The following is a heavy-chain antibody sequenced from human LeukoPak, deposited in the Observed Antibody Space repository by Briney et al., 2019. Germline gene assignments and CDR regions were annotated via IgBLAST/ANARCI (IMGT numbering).Heavy chain of an antibody. CDR1: GFTFSSYE. J-gene: IGHJ3*02. V-gene: IGHV3-48*03. CDR3: ARAALIVGAKNNAFDI. D-gene: IGHD1-26*01. Sequence: AGGSLRLSCAASGFTFSSYEMNWVRQAPGKGLEWVSYISSSGSTIYYADSVKGRFTISRDNAKNSLYLQMNSLRAEDTAVYYCARAALIVGAKNNAFDIWGQGTMVTVSP. CDR2: ISSSGSTI.